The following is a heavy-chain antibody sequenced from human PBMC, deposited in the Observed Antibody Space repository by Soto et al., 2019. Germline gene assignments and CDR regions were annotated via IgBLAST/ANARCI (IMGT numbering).Heavy chain of an antibody. V-gene: IGHV3-33*01. CDR3: VREGQRGYGLDV. CDR1: GFTFSSYG. Sequence: GGSLRLSCTASGFTFSSYGIHWVRQAPGKVLEWVTFIWLDGSNKYYADSVKGRFTISRDNSNNTLYLQMSSLRDEDTAVYYCVREGQRGYGLDVWGQGTTDTVSS. J-gene: IGHJ6*02. D-gene: IGHD6-25*01. CDR2: IWLDGSNK.